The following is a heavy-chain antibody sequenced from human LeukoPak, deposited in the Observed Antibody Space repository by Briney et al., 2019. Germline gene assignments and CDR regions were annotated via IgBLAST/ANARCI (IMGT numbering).Heavy chain of an antibody. CDR2: MNPNSGNT. V-gene: IGHV1-8*01. J-gene: IGHJ6*02. CDR1: GYTFTSYD. CDR3: ARGYYDSSGYPGAAVYYYGMDV. D-gene: IGHD3-22*01. Sequence: ASVKVSCKASGYTFTSYDINWVRQATRQGLEWMGWMNPNSGNTGYAQKFQGRVTMTRNTSISTAYMELSSLRSEDTAVYYCARGYYDSSGYPGAAVYYYGMDVWGQGTTVTVSS.